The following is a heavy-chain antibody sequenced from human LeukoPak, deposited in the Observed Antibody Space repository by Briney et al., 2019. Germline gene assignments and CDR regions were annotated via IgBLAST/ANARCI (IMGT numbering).Heavy chain of an antibody. CDR3: ARGPVGTYYDFWSGYDAGYYFDY. CDR1: GGSISSNY. Sequence: SETLSLTCTVSGGSISSNYWSWIRQPPGKGLEWIGYVFYSGTTNYNPSLKGRVTISVDTSKNHFSLKLSSVTAADTAVYYCARGPVGTYYDFWSGYDAGYYFDYWGQGTLVTVSS. J-gene: IGHJ4*02. D-gene: IGHD3-3*01. CDR2: VFYSGTT. V-gene: IGHV4-59*12.